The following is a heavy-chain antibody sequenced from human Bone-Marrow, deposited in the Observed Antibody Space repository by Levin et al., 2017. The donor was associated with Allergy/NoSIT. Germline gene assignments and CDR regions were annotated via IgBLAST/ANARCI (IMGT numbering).Heavy chain of an antibody. CDR1: GFTFSSYG. Sequence: PGGSLRLSCAASGFTFSSYGMHWVRQAPGKGLEWVAVISYDGSNKYYADSVKGRFTISRDNSKNTLYLQMNSLRAEDTAVYYCAKDRLSGLYYYYGMDVWGQGTTVTVSS. D-gene: IGHD6-19*01. CDR3: AKDRLSGLYYYYGMDV. V-gene: IGHV3-30*18. CDR2: ISYDGSNK. J-gene: IGHJ6*02.